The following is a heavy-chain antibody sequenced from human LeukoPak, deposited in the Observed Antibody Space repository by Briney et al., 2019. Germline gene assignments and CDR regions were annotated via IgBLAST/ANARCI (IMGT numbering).Heavy chain of an antibody. CDR1: GFTFSNYW. J-gene: IGHJ6*03. Sequence: GGSLRLSCAASGFTFSNYWMHWVRQAPGKGLVWVSRINSDGINTSYADSVKGRFTISRDNAKNSLYLQMNSLKAEDTAVYYCARGDSSGYSITDGDYYYYYMDVWGKGTTVTVSS. CDR2: INSDGINT. D-gene: IGHD3-22*01. V-gene: IGHV3-74*01. CDR3: ARGDSSGYSITDGDYYYYYMDV.